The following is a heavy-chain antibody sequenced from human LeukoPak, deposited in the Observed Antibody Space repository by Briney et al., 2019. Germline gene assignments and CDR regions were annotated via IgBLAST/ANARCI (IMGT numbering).Heavy chain of an antibody. V-gene: IGHV3-7*03. CDR1: GFTFSSYW. Sequence: GGSPRLPCAASGFTFSSYWMSWVRQAPGRGLEWVANIKQDGSEKYYVDSVKGRFTISRDNAKNSLYMQMNSLRAEDTAVYYCGRSAAAGFFDYWGQGTLVTVSS. CDR3: GRSAAAGFFDY. CDR2: IKQDGSEK. J-gene: IGHJ4*02. D-gene: IGHD6-13*01.